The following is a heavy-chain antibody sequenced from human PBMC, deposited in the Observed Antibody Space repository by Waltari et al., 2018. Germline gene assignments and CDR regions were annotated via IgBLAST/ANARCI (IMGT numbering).Heavy chain of an antibody. V-gene: IGHV3-30*02. Sequence: QVQLVESGGGVVRPGGSLRLSWVGSGLAFGYYGMHWLRQAPGKGLEWVAFIRHDRSSEHYGESVKGRFIISTENFKNTLYLQMNSLRIEDTGIYYCAKDIRNGWYADYLGQGTLVTVSS. CDR1: GLAFGYYG. CDR3: AKDIRNGWYADY. J-gene: IGHJ4*02. D-gene: IGHD6-19*01. CDR2: IRHDRSSE.